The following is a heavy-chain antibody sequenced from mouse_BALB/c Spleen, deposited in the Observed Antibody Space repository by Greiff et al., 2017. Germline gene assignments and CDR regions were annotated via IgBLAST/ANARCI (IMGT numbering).Heavy chain of an antibody. D-gene: IGHD2-3*01. J-gene: IGHJ3*01. V-gene: IGHV5-6*02. CDR3: ARQRHYDGYYLAY. CDR1: GFTFSSYG. Sequence: DVKLVESGGDLVKPGGSLKLSCAASGFTFSSYGMSWVRQTPDKRLEWVATISSGGSYTYYPDSVKGRFTISRDNAKNTLYLQMSSLKSEDTAMYYCARQRHYDGYYLAYWGQGTLVTVSA. CDR2: ISSGGSYT.